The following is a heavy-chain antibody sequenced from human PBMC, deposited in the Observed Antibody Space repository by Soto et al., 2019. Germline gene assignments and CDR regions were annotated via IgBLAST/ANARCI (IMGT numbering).Heavy chain of an antibody. V-gene: IGHV5-10-1*01. D-gene: IGHD3-22*01. CDR3: ARQIYDSDTGPNFQYYFDS. CDR1: GYSFAGYW. Sequence: GESLKISCKGSGYSFAGYWITWVRQKPGKGLDWMGRIDPSDSLTYYSPSFRGHVTISATKSITTVFLQWSSLRASDTAMYYCARQIYDSDTGPNFQYYFDSWGQGTPVTVSS. CDR2: IDPSDSLT. J-gene: IGHJ4*02.